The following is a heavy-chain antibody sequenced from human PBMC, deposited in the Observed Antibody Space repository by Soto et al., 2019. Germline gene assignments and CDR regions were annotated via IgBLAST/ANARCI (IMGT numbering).Heavy chain of an antibody. CDR2: IYYSGST. CDR1: GGSISSGAYY. Sequence: QVQLQESGPGLVKPSQTLSLTCTVSGGSISSGAYYWSWIRQPPGKGLEWIGYIYYSGSTYYNPSLKSRVTISVDTSKNQFSLKLSSVTAADTAVYYCARGGVGATLLFDPWGQGTLVTVSS. J-gene: IGHJ5*02. D-gene: IGHD1-26*01. V-gene: IGHV4-30-4*01. CDR3: ARGGVGATLLFDP.